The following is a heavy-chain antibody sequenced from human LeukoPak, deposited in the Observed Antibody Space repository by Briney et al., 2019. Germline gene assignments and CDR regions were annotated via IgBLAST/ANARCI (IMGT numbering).Heavy chain of an antibody. D-gene: IGHD6-13*01. CDR1: GGSISSSSYY. CDR3: ARGPIAAAGTSWYFDL. J-gene: IGHJ2*01. V-gene: IGHV4-61*05. CDR2: IYDSGST. Sequence: PSETLSLTCTVSGGSISSSSYYWGWIRQPPGKGLEWIGYIYDSGSTNYNPSPLSRVTISVDTSKNQLSLKLSSVTAADTAVYYCARGPIAAAGTSWYFDLWGRGTLVTVSS.